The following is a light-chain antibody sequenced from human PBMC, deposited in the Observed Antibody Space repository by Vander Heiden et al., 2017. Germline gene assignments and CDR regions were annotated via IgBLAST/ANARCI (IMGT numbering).Light chain of an antibody. J-gene: IGKJ1*01. CDR2: AAS. V-gene: IGKV3-15*01. Sequence: EIVMTPSPDTLSVSPGERATLSCRASQSVSNNLAWYQQKPGQAPRLLIYAASTRATGVPARFSGSGSGTEFTLTISSLQSEDFAVYYCQQYDDWWTFGQGTKVEIK. CDR3: QQYDDWWT. CDR1: QSVSNN.